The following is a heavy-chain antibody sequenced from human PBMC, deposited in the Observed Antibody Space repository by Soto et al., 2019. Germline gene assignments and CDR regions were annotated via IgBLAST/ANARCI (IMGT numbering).Heavy chain of an antibody. CDR3: ATDYSSTGYGLVS. D-gene: IGHD6-19*01. V-gene: IGHV1-3*01. J-gene: IGHJ4*02. Sequence: XSVKVSCKASVYTFTTYAMHWVRQAPGQTLEWMGWINAGNGNPKYSQKFQGRVTITRDTSASTAYMELSSLSSEDTAVYYCATDYSSTGYGLVSWGQGALVTVSS. CDR1: VYTFTTYA. CDR2: INAGNGNP.